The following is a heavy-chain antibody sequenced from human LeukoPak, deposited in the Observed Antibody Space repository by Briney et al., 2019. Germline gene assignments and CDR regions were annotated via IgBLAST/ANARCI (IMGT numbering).Heavy chain of an antibody. CDR3: ARRDQRDKGAFDI. D-gene: IGHD2-2*01. CDR2: MSDSGST. J-gene: IGHJ3*02. CDR1: GGSISSYY. Sequence: PSETLSLTCTVSGGSISSYYWSWIRRPPGKGLEWIGYMSDSGSTNYNPSLKSRLTISVDTSKNQFSLNLGSVTAADTAVYYCARRDQRDKGAFDIWGQGTMVTVSS. V-gene: IGHV4-59*08.